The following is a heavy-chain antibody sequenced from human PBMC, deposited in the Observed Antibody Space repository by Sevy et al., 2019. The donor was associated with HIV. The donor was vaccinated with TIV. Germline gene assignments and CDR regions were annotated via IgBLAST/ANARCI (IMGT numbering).Heavy chain of an antibody. J-gene: IGHJ4*02. V-gene: IGHV3-21*01. D-gene: IGHD2-15*01. Sequence: GGSLSLSCAASGFTFSSYSMNWVRQAPGKGLEWVSSISSSSSYIYYADSVKGRFTISRDNAKNSLYLQMNSLRAEDTAVYYCASNINPHPYFDYWGQGTLVTVSS. CDR3: ASNINPHPYFDY. CDR1: GFTFSSYS. CDR2: ISSSSSYI.